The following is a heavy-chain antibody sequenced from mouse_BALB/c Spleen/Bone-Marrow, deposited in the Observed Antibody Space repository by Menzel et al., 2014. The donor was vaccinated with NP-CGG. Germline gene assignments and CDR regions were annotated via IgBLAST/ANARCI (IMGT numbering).Heavy chain of an antibody. D-gene: IGHD1-3*01. CDR3: ARQEFAIYWYFDV. V-gene: IGHV14-3*02. J-gene: IGHJ1*01. CDR2: IDPANGNT. Sequence: VQLQQPGAELVKPGASVKLSCSASGFNIKDTYMHWVKQRPEQGLEWIGRIDPANGNTKYDPKFQDKATITADTSSNSVDLRLSSLTFEDTAVYYCARQEFAIYWYFDVWGAGTTVTVSS. CDR1: GFNIKDTY.